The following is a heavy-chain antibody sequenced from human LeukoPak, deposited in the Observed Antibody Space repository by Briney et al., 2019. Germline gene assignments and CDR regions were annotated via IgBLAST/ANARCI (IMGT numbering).Heavy chain of an antibody. J-gene: IGHJ5*02. CDR2: ISSSSSYI. CDR1: GFTFSSYA. Sequence: GRSLRLSCAASGFTFSSYAMHWVRQAPGKGLEWVSSISSSSSYIYYADSVKGRFTISRDNAKNSLYLQMNSLRAEDTAVYYCARITVTTFSDWFDPWGQGTLVTVSS. CDR3: ARITVTTFSDWFDP. D-gene: IGHD4-17*01. V-gene: IGHV3-21*01.